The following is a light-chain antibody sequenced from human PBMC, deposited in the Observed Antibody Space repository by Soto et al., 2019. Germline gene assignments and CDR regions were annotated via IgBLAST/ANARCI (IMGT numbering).Light chain of an antibody. J-gene: IGKJ1*01. CDR3: QQAITFPLT. Sequence: DIQMTQSPSSVSASVGDRVTITCRASQGVNSRLAWYQQKPGKAPSLLIYAASILQGGVPSRFSGSGSGTDFTLTIVNVQPEDFATYYCQQAITFPLTFGQGTKVEVK. CDR2: AAS. CDR1: QGVNSR. V-gene: IGKV1-12*01.